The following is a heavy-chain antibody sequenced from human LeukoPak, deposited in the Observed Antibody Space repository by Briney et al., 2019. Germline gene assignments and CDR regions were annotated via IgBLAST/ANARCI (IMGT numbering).Heavy chain of an antibody. Sequence: ASVKVSCKASGCTFTSYDINWVRQATGQGLEWMGWMNPNSGNTGYAQKFQGRVTITADKSTSTAYMELSSLRSEDTAVYYCARDENRVVRAYYYYYGMDVWGQGTTVTVSS. D-gene: IGHD3-10*01. CDR3: ARDENRVVRAYYYYYGMDV. J-gene: IGHJ6*02. V-gene: IGHV1-8*01. CDR1: GCTFTSYD. CDR2: MNPNSGNT.